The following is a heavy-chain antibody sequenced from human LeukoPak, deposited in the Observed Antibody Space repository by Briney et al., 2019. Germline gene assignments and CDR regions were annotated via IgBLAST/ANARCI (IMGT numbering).Heavy chain of an antibody. CDR1: GFTFSSYW. J-gene: IGHJ5*02. CDR3: AREGGNGWYSGWFDP. V-gene: IGHV3-7*01. D-gene: IGHD6-19*01. Sequence: GGSLRLSCAASGFTFSSYWMSWVRQAPGKGLEWVANIKKDGSEKKYVDSVKGRFAISRDNAENLLYLEMNSLRAEDTAVYYCAREGGNGWYSGWFDPWGQGILVAVSS. CDR2: IKKDGSEK.